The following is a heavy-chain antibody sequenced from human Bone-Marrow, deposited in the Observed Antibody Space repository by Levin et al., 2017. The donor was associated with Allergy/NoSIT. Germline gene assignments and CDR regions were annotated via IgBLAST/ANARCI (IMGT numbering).Heavy chain of an antibody. Sequence: GGSLRLSCAASGFTFSSYDMHWVRQATGKGLEWVSAIGTAGDTYYPGSVKGRFTISRENAKNSLYLQMNSLRAGDTAVYYCARGRSLTTVTTYDAFDIWGQGTMVTVSS. V-gene: IGHV3-13*01. D-gene: IGHD4-17*01. CDR2: IGTAGDT. CDR3: ARGRSLTTVTTYDAFDI. CDR1: GFTFSSYD. J-gene: IGHJ3*02.